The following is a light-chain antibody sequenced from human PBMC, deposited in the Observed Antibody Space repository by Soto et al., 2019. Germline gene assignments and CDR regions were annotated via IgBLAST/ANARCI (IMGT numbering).Light chain of an antibody. V-gene: IGKV3-20*01. CDR3: QQYGSSPLT. CDR1: QSVSSN. Sequence: EIGLTQSPGTLSLSPWEIATLSCMASQSVSSNLAWYQQKPGQAPRLLIYGASSRATGIPDRFSGSGSGTDFTLTISRLEPEDFAVYYCQQYGSSPLTFGGGTKVDIK. CDR2: GAS. J-gene: IGKJ4*01.